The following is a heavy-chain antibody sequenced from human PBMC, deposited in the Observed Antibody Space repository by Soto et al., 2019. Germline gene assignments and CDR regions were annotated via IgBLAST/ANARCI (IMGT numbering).Heavy chain of an antibody. Sequence: PGGSMGLSCAASGFSLKSYSMNWVRQAPGKGLEWVSSISTSSHHSQYADSVRGRFTISRDNAKNSLYLQMDSLRAEDTAVYHCVPDVVAIAATGYWGQGTLVTVSS. J-gene: IGHJ4*02. CDR1: GFSLKSYS. D-gene: IGHD2-15*01. CDR2: ISTSSHHS. CDR3: VPDVVAIAATGY. V-gene: IGHV3-21*01.